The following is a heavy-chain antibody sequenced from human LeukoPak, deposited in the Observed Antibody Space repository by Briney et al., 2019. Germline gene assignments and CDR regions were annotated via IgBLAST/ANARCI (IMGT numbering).Heavy chain of an antibody. V-gene: IGHV3-13*01. J-gene: IGHJ4*02. Sequence: GGSLRLSCAASGFTFSSYDMHWVRHATGKGVEWVSAIDTAGDTYYPGSVKGRFTIPRENTKNSTYLQMNSLRAGDTAVYYCATALYGSGSDYTPVGYWGQGTLVTVSS. CDR3: ATALYGSGSDYTPVGY. CDR1: GFTFSSYD. CDR2: IDTAGDT. D-gene: IGHD3-10*01.